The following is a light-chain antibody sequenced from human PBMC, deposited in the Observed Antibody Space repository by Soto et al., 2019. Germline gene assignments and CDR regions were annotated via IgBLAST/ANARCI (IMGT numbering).Light chain of an antibody. CDR2: EVS. V-gene: IGKV2-29*01. Sequence: DIVITQTPLSLSVTPVQPASISCKSRQSLVHSDGKTYLYWYLQKPGQSPQLLIYEVSSRFSGVPDRFSGSGSGTDFTLSINSLQPEDFATYYCQQAYSFPITFGQGTRLET. J-gene: IGKJ5*01. CDR3: QQAYSFPIT. CDR1: QSLVHSDGKTY.